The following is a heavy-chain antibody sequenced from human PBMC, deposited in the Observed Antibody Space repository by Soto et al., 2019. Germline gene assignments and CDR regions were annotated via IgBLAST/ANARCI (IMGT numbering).Heavy chain of an antibody. CDR3: ARVPARVTYYSDSSGYGNAFDI. J-gene: IGHJ3*02. Sequence: SQTLSLTCAISGDSVSSNSAAWNWIRQSPSRGLEWLGRTYYRSKWYNDYAVSVKSRITINPDTSKNQFSLQLNSVTPEDTAVYYCARVPARVTYYSDSSGYGNAFDIWGQGTMVTVSS. CDR1: GDSVSSNSAA. D-gene: IGHD3-22*01. CDR2: TYYRSKWYN. V-gene: IGHV6-1*01.